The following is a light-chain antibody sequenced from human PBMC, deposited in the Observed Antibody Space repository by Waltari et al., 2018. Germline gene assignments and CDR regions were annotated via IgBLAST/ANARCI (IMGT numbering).Light chain of an antibody. Sequence: EIMLTQSPGTLSLSPGERVTLSRRASQSISRFLAWYQQKPGQAPRLLIYDASTRATGIPDRFSGSGSGTDFSLTINRLEPEDIAVYYCQKYGSLPATFGQGTKVEIK. V-gene: IGKV3-20*01. CDR2: DAS. CDR1: QSISRF. J-gene: IGKJ1*01. CDR3: QKYGSLPAT.